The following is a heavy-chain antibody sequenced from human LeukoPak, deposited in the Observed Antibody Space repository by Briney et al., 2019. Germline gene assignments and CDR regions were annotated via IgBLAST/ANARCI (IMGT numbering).Heavy chain of an antibody. V-gene: IGHV3-74*01. Sequence: GGSLRLSCAASGLTFSSHWMHWVRQAPGKGLVWVSRITNDGSSTTYADSVKGRFTISRDNAKNMLYLQVNSLRAEDTAVYYCARGGSGYEYNWFDPWGQGTLVTVSS. J-gene: IGHJ5*02. D-gene: IGHD5-12*01. CDR3: ARGGSGYEYNWFDP. CDR2: ITNDGSST. CDR1: GLTFSSHW.